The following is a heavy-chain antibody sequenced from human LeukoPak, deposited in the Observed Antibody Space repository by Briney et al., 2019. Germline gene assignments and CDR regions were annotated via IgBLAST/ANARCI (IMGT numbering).Heavy chain of an antibody. J-gene: IGHJ6*02. CDR1: GYTFTSHG. Sequence: GASVKVSCKASGYTFTSHGISWVRQATGQGLEWMGWMNPNSGNTGYAQKFQGRVTMTRNTSISTAYMELSSLRSEDTAVYYCARGRVRFLEWLLSDYYYYYGMDVWGQGTTVTVSS. CDR2: MNPNSGNT. D-gene: IGHD3-3*01. CDR3: ARGRVRFLEWLLSDYYYYYGMDV. V-gene: IGHV1-8*02.